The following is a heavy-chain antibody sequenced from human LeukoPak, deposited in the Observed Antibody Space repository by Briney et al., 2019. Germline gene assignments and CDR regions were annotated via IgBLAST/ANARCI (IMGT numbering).Heavy chain of an antibody. J-gene: IGHJ6*02. V-gene: IGHV3-7*01. Sequence: GGSLRLSCAASGFTFRSLWMIWVRQTPGKGLEWVANIKPDGSERSYVDSEKGRFTISRDSARNSLYLQMNSLRVEDTAVYYCVRGRSMDVWGQGTTVTVSS. CDR3: VRGRSMDV. CDR1: GFTFRSLW. CDR2: IKPDGSER.